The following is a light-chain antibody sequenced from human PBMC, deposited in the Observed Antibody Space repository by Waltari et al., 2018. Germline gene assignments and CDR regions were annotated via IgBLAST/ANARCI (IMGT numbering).Light chain of an antibody. V-gene: IGKV1-39*01. CDR2: ATS. Sequence: DVQMPQSPSSLSASIGDRVTITSRASLSVIGYLNWYQQKPGKAPTLLIYATSSLERGVPSRFSGSGSGADYTLTISSLQPEDFATYYCQQSHSSPLTFGGGTKVEIK. CDR3: QQSHSSPLT. J-gene: IGKJ4*01. CDR1: LSVIGY.